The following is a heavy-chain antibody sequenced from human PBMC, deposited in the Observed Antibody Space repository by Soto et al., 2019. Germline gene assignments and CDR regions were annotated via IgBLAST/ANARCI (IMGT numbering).Heavy chain of an antibody. D-gene: IGHD4-17*01. CDR1: GDSIGSGDYF. J-gene: IGHJ4*02. CDR3: ARAYMTTVTTPGY. V-gene: IGHV4-30-4*02. Sequence: SETLSLTCTVSGDSIGSGDYFWSWIRQPPGKGLEWIGYIYYSGSTYYNPSLKSRVTISVDTSRNQFSLKLSSVTAADTAVYYCARAYMTTVTTPGYWGQGTLVTVSS. CDR2: IYYSGST.